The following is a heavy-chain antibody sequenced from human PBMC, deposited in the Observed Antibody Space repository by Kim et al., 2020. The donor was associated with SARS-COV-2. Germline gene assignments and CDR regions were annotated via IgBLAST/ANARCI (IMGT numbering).Heavy chain of an antibody. CDR3: ARYCSGGSCYRRDLEY. Sequence: GGSLRLSCAASGFTFNIYWMSWVRQAPGKGLEWVANIKQDGSEKYYVDSVKGRFTISRDNAESSLYLQMNSLGAEDTAVYYCARYCSGGSCYRRDLEYWGQGTLVTVSS. CDR2: IKQDGSEK. J-gene: IGHJ4*02. V-gene: IGHV3-7*03. D-gene: IGHD2-15*01. CDR1: GFTFNIYW.